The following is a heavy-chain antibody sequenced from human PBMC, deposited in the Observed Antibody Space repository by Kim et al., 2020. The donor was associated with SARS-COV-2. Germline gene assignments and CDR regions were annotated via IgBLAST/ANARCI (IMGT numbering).Heavy chain of an antibody. V-gene: IGHV3-23*03. Sequence: GGSLRLSCAASGFTFTSYAMNWVRQAPGKGLEWVSVIYSGGSSTYYADSVKGRFTISRDNSKNTLYLQMNSLRAEDTAVYYCAKTHGGYDFGHWGQGTLVTFSS. D-gene: IGHD5-12*01. CDR3: AKTHGGYDFGH. CDR1: GFTFTSYA. CDR2: IYSGGSST. J-gene: IGHJ5*02.